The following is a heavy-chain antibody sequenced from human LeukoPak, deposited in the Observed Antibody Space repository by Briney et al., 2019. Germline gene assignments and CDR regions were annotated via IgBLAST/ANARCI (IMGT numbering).Heavy chain of an antibody. J-gene: IGHJ4*02. V-gene: IGHV4-34*01. Sequence: SETLSLTCAVYGGSFSGYYWSWIRQPPGQGLEWIGEINHSGSTNYNPSLKSRVTISVDTSKNQFSLKLSSVTAADTAVYYCARGNFVTGFDYWGQGTLVTVSS. CDR2: INHSGST. CDR3: ARGNFVTGFDY. CDR1: GGSFSGYY. D-gene: IGHD3-9*01.